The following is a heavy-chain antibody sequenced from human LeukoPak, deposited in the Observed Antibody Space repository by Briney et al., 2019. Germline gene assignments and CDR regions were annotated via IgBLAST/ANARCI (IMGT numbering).Heavy chain of an antibody. D-gene: IGHD6-13*01. J-gene: IGHJ4*02. V-gene: IGHV1-2*02. CDR3: ARVVAAAALFGY. Sequence: GASVKVSCKASGHTFTGYYMHWVRQAPGQGLEWMGWINPNSGGTNYAQKFQGRVTMTRDTSISTAYMELSRLRSDDTAVYYCARVVAAAALFGYWGQGTLVTVSS. CDR2: INPNSGGT. CDR1: GHTFTGYY.